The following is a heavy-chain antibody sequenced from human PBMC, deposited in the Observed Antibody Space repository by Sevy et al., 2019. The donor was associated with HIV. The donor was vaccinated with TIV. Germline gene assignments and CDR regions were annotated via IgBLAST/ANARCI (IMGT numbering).Heavy chain of an antibody. D-gene: IGHD2-8*01. CDR3: AREGCTQPHDY. J-gene: IGHJ4*02. Sequence: GGSLRLSCAASGFTFAKYSMTWVRQAPGKGLEWVSTFSFGCGRIDYADSVKGRFTISRDDSKNTLFLQMNSLRAEDSATYFCAREGCTQPHDYWGQGTLVTVSS. CDR1: GFTFAKYS. V-gene: IGHV3-23*01. CDR2: FSFGCGRI.